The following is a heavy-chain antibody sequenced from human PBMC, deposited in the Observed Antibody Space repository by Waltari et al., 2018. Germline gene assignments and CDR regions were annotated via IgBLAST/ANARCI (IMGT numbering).Heavy chain of an antibody. CDR1: GGSINRSSYY. CDR2: MYYSETT. CDR3: ARHWKRNGYRFDP. D-gene: IGHD5-12*01. J-gene: IGHJ5*02. V-gene: IGHV4-39*01. Sequence: QLLLQESGPGLVTPSETLSLTCTVSGGSINRSSYYWGWVRQSPGKGPEWLGSMYYSETTYYNPTLESRLTISGDTSKNQFSLRLSSVTAADTAVYYCARHWKRNGYRFDPWGQGTRVTVSS.